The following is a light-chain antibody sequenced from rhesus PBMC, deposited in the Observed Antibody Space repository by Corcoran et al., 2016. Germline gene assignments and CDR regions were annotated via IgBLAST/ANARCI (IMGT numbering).Light chain of an antibody. CDR1: QSLLYSSNNKNY. J-gene: IGKJ2*01. V-gene: IGKV4-1*01. CDR3: QQYYSTPYS. CDR2: WAS. Sequence: DIVMTQSPDSLAVSLGERVTINCKSSQSLLYSSNNKNYLAWYQQNTGQAPKLLLYWASTRESGVPNRVSGSGSGTDFTLTISCLQAEDVAVYYCQQYYSTPYSFGQGTKVEIK.